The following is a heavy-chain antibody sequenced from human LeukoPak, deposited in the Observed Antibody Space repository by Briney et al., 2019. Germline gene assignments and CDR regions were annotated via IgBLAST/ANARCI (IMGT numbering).Heavy chain of an antibody. D-gene: IGHD3-10*01. CDR3: ARTAGSPDFFPYYYYYMDV. CDR1: GFTVSSNY. CDR2: IYSGGST. Sequence: GGSLGLSCAASGFTVSSNYMSWVRQAPGKGLEWVSVIYSGGSTYYADSVKGRFTISRDNSKNTLYPQMNSLRAEDTAVYYCARTAGSPDFFPYYYYYMDVWGKGTTVTVSS. V-gene: IGHV3-53*01. J-gene: IGHJ6*03.